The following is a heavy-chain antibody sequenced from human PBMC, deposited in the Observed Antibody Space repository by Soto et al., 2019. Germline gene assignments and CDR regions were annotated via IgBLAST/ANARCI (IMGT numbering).Heavy chain of an antibody. CDR1: GVTDSNNF. J-gene: IGHJ4*02. Sequence: EVQLVESGGDLVQPGGSLRLSCAASGVTDSNNFMSWVRQAPGKGLEWVSIIYSGGGTQYADSVKGRFTISRDNYKNTVYLQMNSLRVEDTAVYYCARNVPVTPLGYWGQGTLVTVSS. V-gene: IGHV3-66*01. CDR3: ARNVPVTPLGY. CDR2: IYSGGGT. D-gene: IGHD4-17*01.